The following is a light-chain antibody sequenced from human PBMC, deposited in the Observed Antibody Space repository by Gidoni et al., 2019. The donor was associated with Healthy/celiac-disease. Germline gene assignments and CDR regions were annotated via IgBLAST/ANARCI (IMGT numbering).Light chain of an antibody. V-gene: IGKV1-39*01. CDR1: QSISSY. CDR2: AAS. Sequence: DLQITQSPSSLSASVGDRVTITCRASQSISSYLNWYQQKPGKAPKLLIYAASSLQSGVPSRFSGSGSGTDFTLTISSLQPEDFATYYCQQSYSTPRMYTFGQGTKLEIK. J-gene: IGKJ2*01. CDR3: QQSYSTPRMYT.